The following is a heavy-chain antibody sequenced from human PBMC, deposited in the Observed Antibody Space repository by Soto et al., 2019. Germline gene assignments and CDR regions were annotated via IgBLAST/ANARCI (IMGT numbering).Heavy chain of an antibody. J-gene: IGHJ6*03. V-gene: IGHV3-64*01. CDR3: ARAYVLRFLEWLPDYYYYYMDV. CDR1: GFTFSSYA. D-gene: IGHD3-3*01. Sequence: EVQLVESGGGLVQPGGSLRLSCAASGFTFSSYAMHWVRQAPGKGLEYVSAISSNGGSTYYANSVKGRFTISRDNSKNTLYLQMVSLRAEDMAVYYCARAYVLRFLEWLPDYYYYYMDVWGKGTTVTVSS. CDR2: ISSNGGST.